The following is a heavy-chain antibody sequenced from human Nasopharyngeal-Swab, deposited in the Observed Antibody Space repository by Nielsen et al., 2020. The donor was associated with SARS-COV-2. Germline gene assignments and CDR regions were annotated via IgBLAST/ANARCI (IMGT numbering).Heavy chain of an antibody. CDR1: GFTFSSHA. J-gene: IGHJ4*02. D-gene: IGHD2-15*01. Sequence: GGSLRLSCAASGFTFSSHAMSWVRQAPGKGLEWVSAISGSGGSTYYADSVKGRFTISRDNSKNTLYLQMNSLRAEDTAVYYCSRCGGSCYTGKDYWGQGTLVTVSS. CDR2: ISGSGGST. CDR3: SRCGGSCYTGKDY. V-gene: IGHV3-23*01.